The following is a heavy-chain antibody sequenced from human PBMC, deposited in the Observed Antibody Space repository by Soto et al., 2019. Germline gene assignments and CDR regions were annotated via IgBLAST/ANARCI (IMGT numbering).Heavy chain of an antibody. CDR3: AVPGDGDFDC. V-gene: IGHV4-4*02. CDR1: GASIGTNNW. J-gene: IGHJ4*02. CDR2: VYHSGTT. Sequence: SETLSLTCAVSGASIGTNNWWSWVRQPPGKGLEWIGEVYHSGTTNCNPSLKSRVTISIDNSKNQFSLRLTSMTAADTAVYYCAVPGDGDFDCWSQGTLVTVSS.